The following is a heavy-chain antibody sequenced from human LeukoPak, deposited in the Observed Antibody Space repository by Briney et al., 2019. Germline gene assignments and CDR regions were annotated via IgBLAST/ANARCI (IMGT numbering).Heavy chain of an antibody. CDR2: ISAYNGDT. V-gene: IGHV1-18*01. Sequence: ASVKVSCKASGYTFTSYGISWVGQAPGQGLEWMGWISAYNGDTNYAQNVQGRLTMTTDTSTGTAYMELRSLRSDDTAVYYCGRLAYKKLQRFLDYWGQGTLVTVSS. D-gene: IGHD1-14*01. J-gene: IGHJ4*02. CDR3: GRLAYKKLQRFLDY. CDR1: GYTFTSYG.